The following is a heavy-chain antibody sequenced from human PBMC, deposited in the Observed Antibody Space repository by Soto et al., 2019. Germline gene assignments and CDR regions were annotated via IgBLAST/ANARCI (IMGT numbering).Heavy chain of an antibody. J-gene: IGHJ5*02. CDR3: APCRITMIGRVIINSSYTWFDP. D-gene: IGHD3-10*01. CDR2: ISRSGDYI. Sequence: PGGTLRLSCAASGLTFSSYGMNWVRQAPGKGLEWVSSISRSGDYIYHADSVEGRFTISRDNSKNSLFLQMNSLRAEDTAVYYCAPCRITMIGRVIINSSYTWFDPWGQGT. CDR1: GLTFSSYG. V-gene: IGHV3-21*01.